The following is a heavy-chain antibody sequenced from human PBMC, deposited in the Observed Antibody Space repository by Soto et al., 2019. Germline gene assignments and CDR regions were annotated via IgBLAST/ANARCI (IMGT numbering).Heavy chain of an antibody. J-gene: IGHJ4*02. V-gene: IGHV4-59*01. CDR2: IYYSGST. Sequence: SETLSLTCTVSGGSISSYYWSWIRQPPGKGLEWIGYIYYSGSTNYNPSLKSRVTISVDTSKNQFSLKLSSVTAADTAVYYCARVNDYGDYVSPGAPIDYWGQGTLVTVSS. CDR3: ARVNDYGDYVSPGAPIDY. CDR1: GGSISSYY. D-gene: IGHD4-17*01.